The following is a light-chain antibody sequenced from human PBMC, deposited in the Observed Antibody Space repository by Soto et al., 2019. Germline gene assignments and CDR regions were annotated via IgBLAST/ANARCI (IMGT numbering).Light chain of an antibody. CDR2: GAS. Sequence: EIVLTQSPGTLSLSPGERATLSCRASQTVSSSYLAWYQQKPGQAPRLLIYGASSRATGIPDRFSGSGSGTEFTITISSLEPEDFAVYYCQQYGNSPLYSFGQGTKLEIK. J-gene: IGKJ2*03. V-gene: IGKV3-20*01. CDR1: QTVSSSY. CDR3: QQYGNSPLYS.